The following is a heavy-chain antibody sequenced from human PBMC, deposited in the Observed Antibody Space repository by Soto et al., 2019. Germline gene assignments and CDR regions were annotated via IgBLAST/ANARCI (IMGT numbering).Heavy chain of an antibody. CDR2: IYYSGGP. Sequence: SETLSLTCTVSGGSISGYFWTWIRQPPGKGLEWIGYIYYSGGPNYNPSLKSRVTISVDTSKNQFSLKLTSVTAADTAVYYCARGGGAIPSYYYGMDVWGQGTTVTVSS. CDR3: ARGGGAIPSYYYGMDV. J-gene: IGHJ6*02. CDR1: GGSISGYF. V-gene: IGHV4-59*01. D-gene: IGHD3-10*01.